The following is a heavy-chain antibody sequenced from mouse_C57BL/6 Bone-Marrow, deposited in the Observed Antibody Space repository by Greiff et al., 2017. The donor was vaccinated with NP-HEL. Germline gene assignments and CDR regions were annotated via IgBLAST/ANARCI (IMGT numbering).Heavy chain of an antibody. CDR1: GYAFSSSW. Sequence: QVQLQQSGPELVKPGASVKISCKASGYAFSSSWMNWVKQRPGKGLEWIGRIYPGDGDTNYNGKFKGKATLTADKSSSTAYMQLSSLTSEDSAVYFCARDYYGSSPRGYYAMDYWGQGTSVTVSS. CDR2: IYPGDGDT. J-gene: IGHJ4*01. D-gene: IGHD1-1*01. V-gene: IGHV1-82*01. CDR3: ARDYYGSSPRGYYAMDY.